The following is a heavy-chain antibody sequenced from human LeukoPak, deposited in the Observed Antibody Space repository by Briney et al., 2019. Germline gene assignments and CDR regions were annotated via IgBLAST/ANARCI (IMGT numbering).Heavy chain of an antibody. D-gene: IGHD4-23*01. Sequence: PGRSLRLSCAASGFTFSSYAMSWVRQAPGKGLEWVSAISSSGGSTYYADSVKGRFTTSRDNSKNTLYLQMNSLRAEDTAVYYCAKIRGYYFDYWGQGTLVTVSS. CDR2: ISSSGGST. J-gene: IGHJ4*02. CDR3: AKIRGYYFDY. V-gene: IGHV3-23*01. CDR1: GFTFSSYA.